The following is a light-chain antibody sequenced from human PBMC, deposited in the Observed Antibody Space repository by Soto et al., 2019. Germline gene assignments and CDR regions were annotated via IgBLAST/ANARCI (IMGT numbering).Light chain of an antibody. Sequence: VLTQYPPSLPVTPGEPASISCRSSQSLLHTNGYHYLAWYLQRPGQSPQLLIYLGSNRASGVPDRFSGSGSGTDFTLTISSLQPEDFATYFCQQTYSSPQTFGHGTKVDI. CDR1: QSLLHTNGYHY. CDR3: QQTYSSPQT. J-gene: IGKJ1*01. V-gene: IGKV2-28*01. CDR2: LGS.